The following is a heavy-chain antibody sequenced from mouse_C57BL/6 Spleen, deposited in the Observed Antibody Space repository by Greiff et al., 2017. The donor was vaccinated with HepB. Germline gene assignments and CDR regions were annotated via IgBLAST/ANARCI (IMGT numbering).Heavy chain of an antibody. Sequence: VKLQESGPGLVAPSQSLSITCTVSGFSLTSYGVSWVRQPPGKGLEWLGVIWGDGSTNYHSALISRLSISKDNSKSQVFLKLNSLQTDDTATYYCAKRGITTVVVGDYAMDYWGQGTSVTVSS. V-gene: IGHV2-3*01. D-gene: IGHD1-1*01. CDR2: IWGDGST. J-gene: IGHJ4*01. CDR1: GFSLTSYG. CDR3: AKRGITTVVVGDYAMDY.